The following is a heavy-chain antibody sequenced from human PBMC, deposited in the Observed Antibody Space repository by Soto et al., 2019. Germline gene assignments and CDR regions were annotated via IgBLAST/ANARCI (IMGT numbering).Heavy chain of an antibody. J-gene: IGHJ5*01. CDR3: AKLGDAVSGYFDF. CDR1: GFTFSSYA. CDR2: VSFDGSHK. Sequence: QVQLVQSGGGVVQPGGSLRLSCAASGFTFSSYAIHWVRQAPGKGLEWVADVSFDGSHKTYAVPVRGRFTISRDNSKKTVYLQMNILRAEDTALYYCAKLGDAVSGYFDFWGQGTQVAVSS. V-gene: IGHV3-30*18. D-gene: IGHD3-3*01.